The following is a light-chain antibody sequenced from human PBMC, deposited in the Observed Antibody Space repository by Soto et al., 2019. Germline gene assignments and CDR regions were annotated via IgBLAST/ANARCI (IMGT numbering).Light chain of an antibody. Sequence: DIQMTQSPSSLSASVGDRVTITCRASQSISSYLNWYQQKPGKAPKLLIYAASSLQSGVPSRFSGSGSGTDFTPTISSLQPEDFQTHYCQQRYSTPRTLAQGTKVDIK. CDR2: AAS. V-gene: IGKV1-39*01. CDR3: QQRYSTPRT. CDR1: QSISSY. J-gene: IGKJ1*01.